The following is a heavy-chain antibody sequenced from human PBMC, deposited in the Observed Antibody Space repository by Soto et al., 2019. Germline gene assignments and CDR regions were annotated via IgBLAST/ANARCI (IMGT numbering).Heavy chain of an antibody. CDR3: ARVVLVGATPDYFDH. CDR1: GFTVSRNF. D-gene: IGHD1-26*01. CDR2: IYSGGTT. Sequence: EVQLVESGGGLIQPGGSLRLSCAVSGFTVSRNFMSWIRQAPGKGLGWVSIIYSGGTTYYADSVKGRFTISGDNSKNTLYLRMNSLRVEDTATYYCARVVLVGATPDYFDHWGQGTLVTVSS. J-gene: IGHJ4*01. V-gene: IGHV3-53*01.